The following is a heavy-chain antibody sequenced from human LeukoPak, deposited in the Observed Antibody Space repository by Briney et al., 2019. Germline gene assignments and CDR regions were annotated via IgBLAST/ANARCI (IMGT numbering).Heavy chain of an antibody. CDR2: IYTSGST. V-gene: IGHV4-4*07. J-gene: IGHJ6*03. CDR3: ARARVSGSYSADYYYYYMDV. D-gene: IGHD1-26*01. Sequence: PSETLSLTCTVSGGSISSYYWSWIRQPAGKGLEWIGRIYTSGSTNYNPSLKSRVTMSVDTSKNQFSLKLSSVTAADTAVYYCARARVSGSYSADYYYYYMDVWGKGTTVTVSS. CDR1: GGSISSYY.